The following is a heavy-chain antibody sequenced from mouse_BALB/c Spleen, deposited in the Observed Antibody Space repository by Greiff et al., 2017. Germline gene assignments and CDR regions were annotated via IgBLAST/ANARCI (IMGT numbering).Heavy chain of an antibody. Sequence: EVMLVESGGGLVQPGGSLKLSCAASGFTFSSYGMSWVRQTPDKRLELVATINSNGGSTYYPDSVKGRFTISRDNAKNTLYLQMSSLKSEDTAMYYCARWDYWFAYWGQGTLVTVSA. CDR3: ARWDYWFAY. CDR2: INSNGGST. V-gene: IGHV5-6-3*01. J-gene: IGHJ3*01. CDR1: GFTFSSYG. D-gene: IGHD2-4*01.